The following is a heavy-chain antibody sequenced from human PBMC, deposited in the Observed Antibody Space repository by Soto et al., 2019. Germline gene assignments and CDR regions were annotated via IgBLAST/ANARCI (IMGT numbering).Heavy chain of an antibody. Sequence: GASVKVSCKVSGYTLTELSMHWVRQAPGKGLEWMGGFDPEDGETIYAQKFQGRVTMTEDTSTDTAYMELSSLRSEDTAVYYCATGRDFWIGSHALENTWGMDVWGQGTTVTVSS. J-gene: IGHJ6*02. V-gene: IGHV1-24*01. CDR3: ATGRDFWIGSHALENTWGMDV. D-gene: IGHD3-3*01. CDR2: FDPEDGET. CDR1: GYTLTELS.